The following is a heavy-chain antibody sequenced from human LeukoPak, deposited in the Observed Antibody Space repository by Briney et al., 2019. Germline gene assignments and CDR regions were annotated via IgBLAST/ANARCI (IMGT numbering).Heavy chain of an antibody. J-gene: IGHJ5*02. Sequence: GGSLRLSCAASGFTFSSYEMNWVRQAPGKGLEWVSYISSSGSTIYYADSVKGRFTISRDNTKNSLYLQMNSLRAEDTAVYYCARDGKAAAGMVSEPGWFDPWGQGTLVTVSS. V-gene: IGHV3-48*03. CDR3: ARDGKAAAGMVSEPGWFDP. CDR1: GFTFSSYE. CDR2: ISSSGSTI. D-gene: IGHD6-13*01.